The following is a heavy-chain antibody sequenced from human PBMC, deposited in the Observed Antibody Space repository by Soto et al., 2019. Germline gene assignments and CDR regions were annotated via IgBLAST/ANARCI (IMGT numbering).Heavy chain of an antibody. J-gene: IGHJ4*02. CDR3: ATCDSRGYDQPAVY. D-gene: IGHD3-22*01. CDR1: GYTFTSYG. Sequence: QVQLVQSGAEVKKSGASVRVSCKTSGYTFTSYGITWVRQAPGQGLEWMGMISVYNGNTNYAQKFQGRVTMTRDTSTSTAYLELRSLGYDDTALYFCATCDSRGYDQPAVYWGQGTTVTVSS. V-gene: IGHV1-18*01. CDR2: ISVYNGNT.